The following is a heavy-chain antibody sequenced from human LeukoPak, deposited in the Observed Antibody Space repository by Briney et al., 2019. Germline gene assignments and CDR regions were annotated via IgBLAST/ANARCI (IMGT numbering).Heavy chain of an antibody. CDR1: GFSVRNYY. Sequence: GSLRLSCATFGFSVRNYYLSWVRQPPGEGLEWVSVMYTDGGRYYGDSVKGRFTISRDNSKNTVFLQMNSLRVEDTALYYCTRGQSYCGADCYSDWGQGTLVTVSS. V-gene: IGHV3-66*01. J-gene: IGHJ4*02. CDR3: TRGQSYCGADCYSD. CDR2: MYTDGGR. D-gene: IGHD2-21*02.